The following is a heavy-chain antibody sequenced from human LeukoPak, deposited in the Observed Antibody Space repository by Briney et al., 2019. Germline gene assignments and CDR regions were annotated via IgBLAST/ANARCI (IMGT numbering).Heavy chain of an antibody. V-gene: IGHV4-59*01. Sequence: SETLSLTCTVSGGSISSYYWSWIRQPPGKGLEWIGFVHYSGSTHYNPSLKSRVTISVDTSKNQVSLKLTSVTAADTAVYYCARHTRDGYNYRSGYFDYWGQGTLVTVSS. CDR3: ARHTRDGYNYRSGYFDY. D-gene: IGHD5-24*01. J-gene: IGHJ4*02. CDR2: VHYSGST. CDR1: GGSISSYY.